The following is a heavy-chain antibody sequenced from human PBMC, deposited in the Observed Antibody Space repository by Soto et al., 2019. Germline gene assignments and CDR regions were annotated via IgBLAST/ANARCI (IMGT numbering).Heavy chain of an antibody. Sequence: QVQLVQSGSELKKPGASVKVSCKASGYTFTSYAMNWVRQAPGQGLEWMGWINTNTGNPTYAQGFTGRFVFSLDASVSTEYLQICSLKGEDTAVYYCARDPWPTSLDYYCYFMDVWGKGTTVTASS. D-gene: IGHD1-1*01. CDR2: INTNTGNP. J-gene: IGHJ6*03. CDR3: ARDPWPTSLDYYCYFMDV. CDR1: GYTFTSYA. V-gene: IGHV7-4-1*01.